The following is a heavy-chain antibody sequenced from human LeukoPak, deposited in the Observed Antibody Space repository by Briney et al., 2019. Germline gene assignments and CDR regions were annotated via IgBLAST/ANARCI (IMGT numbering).Heavy chain of an antibody. V-gene: IGHV3-30-3*01. CDR2: ISYDANIGSNK. D-gene: IGHD3-3*01. CDR1: GFTFSRYA. Sequence: GGSLSLSCATSGFTFSRYAMHWVRQAPGKGLEWVALISYDANIGSNKYYADSVKGRFTISRDNSKNTLYLQMNSLRAEDTAVYYCARDGGYDFWSGYYQDYWGQGTLVTVSS. J-gene: IGHJ4*02. CDR3: ARDGGYDFWSGYYQDY.